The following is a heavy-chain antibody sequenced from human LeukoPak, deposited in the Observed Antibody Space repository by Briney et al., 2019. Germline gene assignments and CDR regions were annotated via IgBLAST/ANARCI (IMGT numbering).Heavy chain of an antibody. J-gene: IGHJ4*02. CDR1: GGSISSSGYY. CDR2: IYYSGST. Sequence: SETLSLTCTVSGGSISSSGYYWCWIRQPPGKGLEWIGIIYYSGSTYYNPSLKSRVTISVNTSKHQFSLKLSSVTAADTAVYYFSRESIYYDILTGSIDEGGDYWGQGTLVTVSS. V-gene: IGHV4-39*02. D-gene: IGHD3-9*01. CDR3: SRESIYYDILTGSIDEGGDY.